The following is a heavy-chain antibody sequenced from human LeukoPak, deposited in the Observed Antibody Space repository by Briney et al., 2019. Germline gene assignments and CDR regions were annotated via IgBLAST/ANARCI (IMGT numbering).Heavy chain of an antibody. J-gene: IGHJ6*02. CDR2: MNRDGGGT. CDR3: ATYTHWVAGDV. CDR1: GFTFSDSW. Sequence: GGSLRLSCAASGFTFSDSWMSWVRQAPGKGLERVANMNRDGGGTYYADSVKGRFTISRDNARNSLYLQMGSLRAEDTAVYYCATYTHWVAGDVWGQGTTVTVSS. V-gene: IGHV3-7*01. D-gene: IGHD3-16*01.